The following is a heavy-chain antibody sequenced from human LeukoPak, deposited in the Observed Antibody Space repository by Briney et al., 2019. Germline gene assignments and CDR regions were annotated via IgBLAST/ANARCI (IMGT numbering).Heavy chain of an antibody. CDR2: FNPEDGET. V-gene: IGHV1-24*01. Sequence: GASVKVSCKVSGYTLTELSMHWVRQAPGKGLEWMGGFNPEDGETIYAQKFQGRVTMTEDTSTDTAYMELSSLRSEDTAVYYCATDGQLGPYGGYGDYWGQGTLVTVSS. J-gene: IGHJ4*02. D-gene: IGHD5-12*01. CDR1: GYTLTELS. CDR3: ATDGQLGPYGGYGDY.